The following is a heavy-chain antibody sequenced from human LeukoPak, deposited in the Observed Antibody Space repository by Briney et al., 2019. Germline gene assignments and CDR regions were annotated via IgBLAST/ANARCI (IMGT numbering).Heavy chain of an antibody. CDR1: GFTFSSYG. D-gene: IGHD5-24*01. Sequence: HPGGSLRLSCAASGFTFSSYGMHWVRQAPGKGLEWVSAISGSGGSTYYADSVKGRFTISRDNSKNTLYLQMNSLRAEDTAVYYCAKSKWLQLHPDAFDFWGQGTMVTVSS. CDR2: ISGSGGST. V-gene: IGHV3-23*01. CDR3: AKSKWLQLHPDAFDF. J-gene: IGHJ3*01.